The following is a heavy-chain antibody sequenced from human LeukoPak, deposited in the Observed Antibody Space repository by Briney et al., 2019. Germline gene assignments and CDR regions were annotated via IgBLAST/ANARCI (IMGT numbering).Heavy chain of an antibody. J-gene: IGHJ4*02. CDR2: ISPSGGST. V-gene: IGHV3-23*01. D-gene: IGHD3-10*01. CDR3: AGDSGSYYNTGFYYFDY. Sequence: PGGSLRLSCAGSGITFRSYAMTWVRQAPGKGLEWVSSISPSGGSTDYADSVKGRFTISRDNSRTTLYLQMSSLRAEDTAVYYCAGDSGSYYNTGFYYFDYWGQGTLVTVSS. CDR1: GITFRSYA.